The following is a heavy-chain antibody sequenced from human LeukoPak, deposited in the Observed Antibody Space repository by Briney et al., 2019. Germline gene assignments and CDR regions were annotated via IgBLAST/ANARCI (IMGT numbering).Heavy chain of an antibody. CDR1: GFTFDDYA. CDR2: ISWNSGSI. V-gene: IGHV3-9*01. J-gene: IGHJ4*02. CDR3: AKPRVPMVRETYYFDY. Sequence: GRSLRLSCAASGFTFDDYAMHWVRQAPGKGLEWVSGISWNSGSIGYADSVKGRFTISRDNSKNTLYLQVNSLRAEDTAVYYCAKPRVPMVRETYYFDYWGQGTLVTVSS. D-gene: IGHD3-10*01.